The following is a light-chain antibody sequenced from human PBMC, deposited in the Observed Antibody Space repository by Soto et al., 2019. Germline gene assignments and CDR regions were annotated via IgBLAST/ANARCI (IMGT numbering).Light chain of an antibody. J-gene: IGKJ1*01. CDR3: QQYNNWPRT. Sequence: ETVVTQSPAILSVSPGERDTLSCRASQSIGINLAWYQQKPGQAPSLLIYEASTRATGVPARFSGSGSGTDFTLTISSLQSADLAVYHCQQYNNWPRTFGQGINVDIK. CDR1: QSIGIN. V-gene: IGKV3-15*01. CDR2: EAS.